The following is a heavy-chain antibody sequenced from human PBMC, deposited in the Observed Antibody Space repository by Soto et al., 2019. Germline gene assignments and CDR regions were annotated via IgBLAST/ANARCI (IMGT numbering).Heavy chain of an antibody. J-gene: IGHJ6*02. V-gene: IGHV1-18*04. D-gene: IGHD2-2*01. CDR2: ISAYNGNT. CDR1: GYTFTSYG. Sequence: QVQLVQSGAEVKKPGASVKVSCKASGYTFTSYGISWVRQAPGQGLEWMGWISAYNGNTNYAQKLQGRVTMTTDTYTRTDYMELRSLRSDDTAVYYCARFVVVPAATYYYYYGMDVWGQGTTVTVSS. CDR3: ARFVVVPAATYYYYYGMDV.